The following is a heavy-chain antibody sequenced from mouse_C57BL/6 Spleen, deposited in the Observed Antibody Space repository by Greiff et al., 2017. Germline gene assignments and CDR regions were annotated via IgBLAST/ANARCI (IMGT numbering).Heavy chain of an antibody. V-gene: IGHV14-4*01. CDR1: GFNIKDDY. Sequence: VQLQQSGAELVRPGASVKLSCTASGFNIKDDYMHWVKQRPEQGLEWIGWIDPENGDTEYASKFQGKATITADTSSNTAYLQLSSLTSEDTAVYYCTTGDGRRYFDYWGQGTTLTVSS. D-gene: IGHD1-2*01. CDR3: TTGDGRRYFDY. CDR2: IDPENGDT. J-gene: IGHJ2*01.